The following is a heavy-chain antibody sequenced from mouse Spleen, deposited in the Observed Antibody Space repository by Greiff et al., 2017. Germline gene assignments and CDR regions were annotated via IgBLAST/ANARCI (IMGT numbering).Heavy chain of an antibody. Sequence: EVKLVESGGDLVKPGGSLTLSCAASGFTFSSYGMSWVRQTPDKRLEWVATISSGGSYTYYPDSVKGRFTISRDNAKNTLYLQMSSLKSEDTAMYYCARGDYGSISWFAYWGQGTLVTVSA. V-gene: IGHV5-6*01. D-gene: IGHD1-1*01. CDR1: GFTFSSYG. CDR3: ARGDYGSISWFAY. J-gene: IGHJ3*01. CDR2: ISSGGSYT.